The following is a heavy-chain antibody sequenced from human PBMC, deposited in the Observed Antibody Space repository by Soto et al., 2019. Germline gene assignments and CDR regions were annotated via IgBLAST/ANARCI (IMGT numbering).Heavy chain of an antibody. Sequence: PSQTLSLTCAISGDSVSGNSAAWNWIRQSPSRGLERLGRTYYRSKWYNDYAVSVKSRITVTPDTSKNQFSLHLNSVTPEDTAVYYCAREFPSYESSDSYFDYWGQGALVTVSS. CDR1: GDSVSGNSAA. V-gene: IGHV6-1*01. CDR3: AREFPSYESSDSYFDY. D-gene: IGHD3-22*01. CDR2: TYYRSKWYN. J-gene: IGHJ4*02.